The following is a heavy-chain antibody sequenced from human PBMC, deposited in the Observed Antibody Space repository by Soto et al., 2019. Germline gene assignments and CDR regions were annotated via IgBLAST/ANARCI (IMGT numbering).Heavy chain of an antibody. J-gene: IGHJ6*02. Sequence: QVQLVQSGAEAKKPGSSVKVSCKTSGGTFSSYAINWVRQAPGQGLEWMGGIVPLFRTTNYAQKFQGRVTNTADTSTYTVYMELSELRSGDTAVYYCARGGYSSTWSNLLDRSGLDVWGQGTTVTVSS. CDR2: IVPLFRTT. D-gene: IGHD6-13*01. CDR3: ARGGYSSTWSNLLDRSGLDV. V-gene: IGHV1-69*06. CDR1: GGTFSSYA.